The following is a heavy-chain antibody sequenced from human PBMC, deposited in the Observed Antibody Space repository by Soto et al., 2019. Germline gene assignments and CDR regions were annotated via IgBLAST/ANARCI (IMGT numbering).Heavy chain of an antibody. D-gene: IGHD2-15*01. V-gene: IGHV3-30-3*01. CDR2: ISYDGSNK. J-gene: IGHJ6*02. CDR3: ARDLGVAATLIPGRAQTNVYYYYGMDV. Sequence: GGSLRLSCAASGFTFSSYAMHWVRQAPGKGLEWVAVISYDGSNKYYADSVKGRFTISRENSKNTLYLQMNSLRAEDTAVYYCARDLGVAATLIPGRAQTNVYYYYGMDVWGQGTTVTVSS. CDR1: GFTFSSYA.